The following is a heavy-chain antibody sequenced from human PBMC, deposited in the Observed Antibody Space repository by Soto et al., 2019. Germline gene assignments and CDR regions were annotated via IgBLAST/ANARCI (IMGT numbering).Heavy chain of an antibody. CDR1: GYTFTSYG. CDR3: ASGGYSSGWYWIYFDY. J-gene: IGHJ4*02. D-gene: IGHD6-19*01. V-gene: IGHV1-18*01. Sequence: XSVKVSCNASGYTFTSYGISWVRHTPGQGLEWMGWISAYNGNTNYAQKLQGRVTMTTDTSTSTAYMELRSLRSDATAVYYCASGGYSSGWYWIYFDYWGQGTLVTVSS. CDR2: ISAYNGNT.